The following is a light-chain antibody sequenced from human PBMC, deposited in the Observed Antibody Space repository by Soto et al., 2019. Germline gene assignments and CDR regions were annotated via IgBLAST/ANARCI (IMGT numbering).Light chain of an antibody. Sequence: EIVMTQSPATLSVSPGERATLSFRASQSVSSNSAWYQQKPGQAPRLLIYGASTRAAGITDRFSGSGSGTEFTLTISRLEPEDFAVYYCQHYDNSPLFGPGTKVDIK. V-gene: IGKV3D-15*02. CDR3: QHYDNSPL. CDR2: GAS. CDR1: QSVSSN. J-gene: IGKJ3*01.